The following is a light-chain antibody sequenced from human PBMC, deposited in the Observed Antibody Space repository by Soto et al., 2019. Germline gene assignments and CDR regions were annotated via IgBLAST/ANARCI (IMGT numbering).Light chain of an antibody. Sequence: EIVLTQSPATLSLSPGEGATLSCRASQSVSSYLVWYQQKPGQAPRLLIYDASKRATGIPARFSGSGFGTDFILTISSLEPEDFAVYYCQQRSSRPPMYTFGQGTKVEIK. V-gene: IGKV3-11*01. CDR3: QQRSSRPPMYT. CDR1: QSVSSY. CDR2: DAS. J-gene: IGKJ2*01.